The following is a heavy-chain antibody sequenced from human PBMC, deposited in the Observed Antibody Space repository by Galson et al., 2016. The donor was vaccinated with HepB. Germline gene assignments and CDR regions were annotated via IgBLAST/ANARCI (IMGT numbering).Heavy chain of an antibody. CDR3: VTWLQVHFDH. CDR2: ISGGSSYI. D-gene: IGHD6-19*01. CDR1: GITFRSYT. V-gene: IGHV3-21*04. J-gene: IGHJ4*02. Sequence: SLRLSCAVSGITFRSYTMNWVRQAPGKGLEWVSSISGGSSYIYYADSVKGRFTISRDNFQNTVSLQMNSLRDDDTAVYYCVTWLQVHFDHWGRGILVTVSS.